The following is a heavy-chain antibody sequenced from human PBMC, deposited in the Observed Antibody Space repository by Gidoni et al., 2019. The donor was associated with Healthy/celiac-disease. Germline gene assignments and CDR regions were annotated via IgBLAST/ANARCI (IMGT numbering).Heavy chain of an antibody. V-gene: IGHV1-24*01. J-gene: IGHJ3*02. Sequence: VQLVQSGAEVKKPGASVKVSCKVSGYHLPELSLHWVRQAPVKGLEWMGGFDPEDGETTYAQKFQGRVTMTEDTSTDTAYMELSSLRSEETAVYYCATDFSPPYSRIGVVDAFDIWGQGTMVTVSS. CDR3: ATDFSPPYSRIGVVDAFDI. CDR2: FDPEDGET. CDR1: GYHLPELS. D-gene: IGHD6-13*01.